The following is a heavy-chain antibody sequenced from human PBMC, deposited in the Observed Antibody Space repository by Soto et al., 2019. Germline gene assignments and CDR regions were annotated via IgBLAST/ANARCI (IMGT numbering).Heavy chain of an antibody. V-gene: IGHV3-7*01. Sequence: GGSLRLSCAASGFTFSSYWMSWVRQAPGKGLEWVANIRQDGSEKYYVTSVRGRFTITRDKARNSLYLQMNSLRAEDTAVYYCASKIGDTYYYYYMDVWGKGTTVTVSS. CDR3: ASKIGDTYYYYYMDV. CDR2: IRQDGSEK. CDR1: GFTFSSYW. D-gene: IGHD3-10*01. J-gene: IGHJ6*03.